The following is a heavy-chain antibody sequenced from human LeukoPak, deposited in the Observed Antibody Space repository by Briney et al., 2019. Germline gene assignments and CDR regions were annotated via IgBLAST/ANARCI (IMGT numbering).Heavy chain of an antibody. Sequence: GGSPRLSCAASGFTVSSNYMSWVRQAPGKGLEWVSVIYSGGSTYYADSVKGRFTISRDNSKNTLYLQMNSLRAEDTAVYYCARDIVGATTDYWGQGTLVTVSS. V-gene: IGHV3-53*01. J-gene: IGHJ4*02. CDR1: GFTVSSNY. D-gene: IGHD1-26*01. CDR2: IYSGGST. CDR3: ARDIVGATTDY.